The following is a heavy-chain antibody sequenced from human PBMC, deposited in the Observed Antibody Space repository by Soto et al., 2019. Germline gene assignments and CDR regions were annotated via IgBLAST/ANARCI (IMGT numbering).Heavy chain of an antibody. D-gene: IGHD1-26*01. Sequence: GGSLRLSCAASGFTFSSYGMHWVRQAPGKGLEWVAVISYDGSNKYYADSVKGRFTISRDNSKNTLYLQMNSLRAEDTAVYYCATLPRQWELRVAGMDVWGQGTTVTVSS. CDR3: ATLPRQWELRVAGMDV. CDR2: ISYDGSNK. CDR1: GFTFSSYG. J-gene: IGHJ6*02. V-gene: IGHV3-30*03.